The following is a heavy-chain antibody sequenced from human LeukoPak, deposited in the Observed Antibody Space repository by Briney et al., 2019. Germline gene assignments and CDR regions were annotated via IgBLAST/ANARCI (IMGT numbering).Heavy chain of an antibody. J-gene: IGHJ3*02. V-gene: IGHV4-59*01. Sequence: SETLSLTCTVFGDSISSNYWSWIRQPPGKGLEWIGYIYYSGSTNYNPSLKSRVTISVDTSKNQFSLKLSSVTAADTAVYYCARREVTETDAFDIWGQGKIVSVSS. CDR3: ARREVTETDAFDI. CDR2: IYYSGST. D-gene: IGHD4-23*01. CDR1: GDSISSNY.